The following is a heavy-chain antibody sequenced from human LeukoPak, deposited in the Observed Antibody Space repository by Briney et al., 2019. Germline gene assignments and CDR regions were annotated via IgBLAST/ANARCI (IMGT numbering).Heavy chain of an antibody. J-gene: IGHJ4*02. CDR2: VDPKDGET. V-gene: IGHV1-24*01. CDR1: GCALTELS. CDR3: AGDVLVSGGSYYHGF. Sequence: ASVKVSCKVSGCALTELSIHWVRQAPGKGFEWMGGVDPKDGETIYAQNFQDRVTVTDDRYTDTSYMELSGLTSEDTALYYCAGDVLVSGGSYYHGFWGQGTLVTVSS. D-gene: IGHD3-10*01.